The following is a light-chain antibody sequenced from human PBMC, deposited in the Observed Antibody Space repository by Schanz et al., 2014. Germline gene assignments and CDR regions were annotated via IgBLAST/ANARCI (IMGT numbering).Light chain of an antibody. V-gene: IGKV3-11*01. CDR1: QSVGSS. Sequence: EIVLTQSPATLSLSPGERATLSCRASQSVGSSVAWYQHKPGQGPRLLIYGAFTRATAIPDRFSGSGSGTDFTLTISSLEPEDFAVYYCQQRTNWYTFGQGTKLEIK. J-gene: IGKJ2*01. CDR2: GAF. CDR3: QQRTNWYT.